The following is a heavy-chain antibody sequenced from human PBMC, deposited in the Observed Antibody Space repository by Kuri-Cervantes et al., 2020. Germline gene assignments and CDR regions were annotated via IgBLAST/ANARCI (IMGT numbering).Heavy chain of an antibody. CDR3: AKEGEDYGYY. CDR2: ISYDGSNK. D-gene: IGHD4-17*01. CDR1: GFTFSSYG. J-gene: IGHJ4*02. Sequence: LTCAASGFTFSSYGMHWVRQAPGKGLEWVAVISYDGSNKYYADSVKGRFTISRDNSKNTLYLQMNSLRAEDTAVYYCAKEGEDYGYYWGQGTLVTVSS. V-gene: IGHV3-30*18.